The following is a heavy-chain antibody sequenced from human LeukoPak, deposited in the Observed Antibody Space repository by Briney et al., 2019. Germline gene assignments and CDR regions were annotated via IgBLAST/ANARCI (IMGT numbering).Heavy chain of an antibody. Sequence: SXRLSCAASXFXXSXXAMHXVXQAPGKGXXWXXXISYDGSNKYYADSVKGRFTISRDNSKNTLYLQMNSLRADDTAVYYCATDYYDSSGYYTGTYWGQGTLVTVSS. CDR1: XFXXSXXA. CDR2: ISYDGSNK. J-gene: IGHJ4*02. V-gene: IGHV3-30-3*01. D-gene: IGHD3-22*01. CDR3: ATDYYDSSGYYTGTY.